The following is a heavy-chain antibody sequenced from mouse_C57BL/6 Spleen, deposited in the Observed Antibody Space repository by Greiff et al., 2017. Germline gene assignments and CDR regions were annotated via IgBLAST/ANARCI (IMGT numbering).Heavy chain of an antibody. V-gene: IGHV1-55*01. Sequence: VQLQQPGAELVKPGASVKMSCKASGYTFTSYWITWVKQRPGQGLEWIGDIYPGSGSTNYNENFKSKATLTVDTSSSTAYMQHSSLTSEDSAVYYCARGGNGSNDYWGQGTTLTVSS. D-gene: IGHD1-1*01. CDR2: IYPGSGST. CDR1: GYTFTSYW. J-gene: IGHJ2*01. CDR3: ARGGNGSNDY.